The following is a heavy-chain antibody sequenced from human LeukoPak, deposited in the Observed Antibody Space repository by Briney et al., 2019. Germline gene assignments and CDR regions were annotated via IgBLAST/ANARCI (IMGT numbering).Heavy chain of an antibody. CDR1: GGSISSGGYY. Sequence: SQTLSLTCTVSGGSISSGGYYSSWIRQHPGKGLEWIGYIYYSRSTYYNPSLNSRVTISVDTSKNQFSLKLSSVTAADTAVYYCARGRGQQLVLLVDWFDPWGQGTLVTVSS. CDR3: ARGRGQQLVLLVDWFDP. CDR2: IYYSRST. J-gene: IGHJ5*02. D-gene: IGHD6-13*01. V-gene: IGHV4-31*03.